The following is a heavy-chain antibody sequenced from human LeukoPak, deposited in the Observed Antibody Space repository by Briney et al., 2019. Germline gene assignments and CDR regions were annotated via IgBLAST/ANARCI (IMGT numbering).Heavy chain of an antibody. V-gene: IGHV5-10-1*01. Sequence: LGESLRLSCKGSGDSFTSYWINWVRKMPGKGLEWMGRIDPSDSYTTYSPSFQGHVTISVDKSISTAYLQWSSLRASDTAMYYCARPSGYDLAYWGQGTLVTVSS. J-gene: IGHJ4*02. CDR1: GDSFTSYW. CDR2: IDPSDSYT. CDR3: ARPSGYDLAY. D-gene: IGHD5-12*01.